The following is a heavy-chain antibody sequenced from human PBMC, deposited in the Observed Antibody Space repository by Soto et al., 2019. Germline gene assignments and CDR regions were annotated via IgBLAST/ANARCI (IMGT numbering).Heavy chain of an antibody. J-gene: IGHJ3*02. CDR1: RYSIASTSCY. Sequence: SVTLSLTCALNRYSIASTSCYWGCIRQPPGKGLEWIGSIYYSGSTYYNPSLKSRFTISVDTSKNQFSLKLSSVTAADTAVYYCASHDYGDAFDIWGQGTMVT. V-gene: IGHV4-39*01. D-gene: IGHD4-17*01. CDR2: IYYSGST. CDR3: ASHDYGDAFDI.